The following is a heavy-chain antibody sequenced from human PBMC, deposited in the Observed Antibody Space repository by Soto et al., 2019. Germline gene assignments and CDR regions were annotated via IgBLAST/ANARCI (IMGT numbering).Heavy chain of an antibody. D-gene: IGHD3-3*01. CDR1: GFTFSSYG. V-gene: IGHV3-30*18. J-gene: IGHJ6*02. CDR2: ISHDENNK. Sequence: PGGSLRLSCAASGFTFSSYGMHWVRQAPGKGLEWVAVISHDENNKYYADYVTGRFTNSRDNSKNTLYLQMNSLRADDTAVYYCSKQFTIFGVITSGMDVWGQGTTVTFSS. CDR3: SKQFTIFGVITSGMDV.